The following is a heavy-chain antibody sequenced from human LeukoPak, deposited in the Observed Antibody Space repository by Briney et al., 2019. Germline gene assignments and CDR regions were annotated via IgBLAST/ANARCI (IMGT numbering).Heavy chain of an antibody. D-gene: IGHD6-6*01. Sequence: SETLSLTCAVYGGSFSGYYWSWIRQPPGKGLEWIGEINHSGSTNYNPSLKSRVTISVDTSKNHFSLKLSSVTAADTAVYYCASADSSSVDYFDYWGQGTLVTVSS. CDR2: INHSGST. CDR3: ASADSSSVDYFDY. V-gene: IGHV4-34*01. CDR1: GGSFSGYY. J-gene: IGHJ4*02.